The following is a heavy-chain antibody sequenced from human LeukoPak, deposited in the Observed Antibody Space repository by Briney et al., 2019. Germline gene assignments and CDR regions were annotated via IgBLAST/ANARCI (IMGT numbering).Heavy chain of an antibody. CDR2: INHSGGA. D-gene: IGHD3-10*01. CDR3: ARYPYYYGSGSYDY. J-gene: IGHJ4*02. CDR1: GGSFSDYY. Sequence: SETLSLTCAVYGGSFSDYYWSWIRQPPGKGLEWIGEINHSGGANNNPPIKRRGIISIDTSKNQFSLKRSSVTAADTAVYYCARYPYYYGSGSYDYWGQGTLVTVPS. V-gene: IGHV4-34*04.